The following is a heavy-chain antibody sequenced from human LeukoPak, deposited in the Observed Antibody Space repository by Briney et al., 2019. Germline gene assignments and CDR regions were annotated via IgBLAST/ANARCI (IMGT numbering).Heavy chain of an antibody. CDR1: GFTFSSYG. CDR2: ISFDASNK. V-gene: IGHV3-30*03. CDR3: ATEGSFDY. Sequence: PGRSLRLSCAASGFTFSSYGMYWVRQAPGKGLEWVAVISFDASNKYYADSVKGRFTISRDNSKNTLYLQMNSLRAEDAAVYYCATEGSFDYWGQGTLVTVSS. J-gene: IGHJ4*02.